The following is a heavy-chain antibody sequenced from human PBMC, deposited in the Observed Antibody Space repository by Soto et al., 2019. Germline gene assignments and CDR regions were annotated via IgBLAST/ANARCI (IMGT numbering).Heavy chain of an antibody. CDR2: TSNSGST. Sequence: QVQLQESGPGLVKPSQTLSLTCTVSGGSITSSGYYWSWIRQHPGEGLEWIGFTSNSGSTSYNPSLKRPVAIPVAASSNPFSLKLKSVTAAHTAVYYAASGGGSARVAYWGQGTLVTVSP. D-gene: IGHD2-15*01. J-gene: IGHJ4*02. V-gene: IGHV4-31*01. CDR1: GGSITSSGYY. CDR3: ASGGGSARVAY.